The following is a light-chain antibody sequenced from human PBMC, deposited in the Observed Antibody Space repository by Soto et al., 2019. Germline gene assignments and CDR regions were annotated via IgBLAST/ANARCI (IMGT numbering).Light chain of an antibody. CDR1: QSVSST. CDR2: GAS. CDR3: QQYNNWPPT. J-gene: IGKJ1*01. Sequence: EIVMTQSPATLSVSPGERATLSCRASQSVSSTLAWYQQKPGQAPRLLIYGASTRATGIPARFSGSGSGTEFTLNISSLQSEDFAVYYCQQYNNWPPTFGQGTKVEIK. V-gene: IGKV3D-15*01.